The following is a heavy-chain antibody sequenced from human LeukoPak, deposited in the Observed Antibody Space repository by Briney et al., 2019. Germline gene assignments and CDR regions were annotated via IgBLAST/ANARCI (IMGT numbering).Heavy chain of an antibody. CDR2: IEYSGHT. Sequence: PSETLSLTCTVSGVSISSSSYDGGWIRHPRGQGLGLIGSIEYSGHTYYNPSLQNRVTIAVDTSKNQVAMKLSSVHGADTAVYYWASIAARPTDYYFYRDIWGKGTTVTVPS. V-gene: IGHV4-39*01. D-gene: IGHD6-6*01. CDR1: GVSISSSSYD. J-gene: IGHJ6*03. CDR3: ASIAARPTDYYFYRDI.